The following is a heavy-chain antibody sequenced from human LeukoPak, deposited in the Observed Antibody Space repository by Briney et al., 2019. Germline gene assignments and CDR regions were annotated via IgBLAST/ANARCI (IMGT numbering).Heavy chain of an antibody. V-gene: IGHV4-59*01. CDR3: ARAHRVAYYYGSGSYYNEYYYYGMDV. J-gene: IGHJ6*02. CDR2: IYYRGAT. D-gene: IGHD3-10*01. CDR1: GGSINDYY. Sequence: SETLSLTCTVSGGSINDYYWNWVRQPPGKGLEWIGYIYYRGATNSNPSLKGRVTTSIDTSKKEFSLKLSSVTAADTAVYYCARAHRVAYYYGSGSYYNEYYYYGMDVWGQGTTVTVSS.